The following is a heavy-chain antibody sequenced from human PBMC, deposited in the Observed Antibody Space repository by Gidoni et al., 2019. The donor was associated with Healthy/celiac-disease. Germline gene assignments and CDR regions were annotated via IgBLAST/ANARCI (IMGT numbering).Heavy chain of an antibody. V-gene: IGHV4-30-2*01. CDR3: ARIHRPLAAADGWFDP. Sequence: QLQLQESGSGLVKPSQTLSLTCAVSGGSISSGGYSWSWIRQPPGKGLEWIGYIYHSGSTYYNPSLKSRVTISVDRSRNQFSLKLSSVTAADTAVYYCARIHRPLAAADGWFDPWGQGTLVTVSS. CDR2: IYHSGST. CDR1: GGSISSGGYS. J-gene: IGHJ5*02. D-gene: IGHD6-13*01.